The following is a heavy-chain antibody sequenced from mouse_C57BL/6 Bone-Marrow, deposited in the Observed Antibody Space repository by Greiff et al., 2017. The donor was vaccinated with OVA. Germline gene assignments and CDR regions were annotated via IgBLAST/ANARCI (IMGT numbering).Heavy chain of an antibody. V-gene: IGHV1-50*01. Sequence: QVQLQQPGAELVKPGASVKLSCKASGYTFTSYWMQWVKQRPGQGLEWIGEIDPSDSYTNYNQKFKGKATLTVDTSSSTAYMQLSSLTSEDSAVYYCARVDYDWFAYWGQGTLFTVSA. D-gene: IGHD2-4*01. J-gene: IGHJ3*01. CDR1: GYTFTSYW. CDR3: ARVDYDWFAY. CDR2: IDPSDSYT.